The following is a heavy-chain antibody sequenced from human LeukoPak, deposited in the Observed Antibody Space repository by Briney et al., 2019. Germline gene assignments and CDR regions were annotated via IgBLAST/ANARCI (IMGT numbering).Heavy chain of an antibody. J-gene: IGHJ4*02. Sequence: GGSLRLSCAASGFTVSSNFMSWVRQAPGKGLEWVSIIYSGGSTYYADSVKGRFTISRDDSRNTLYLRMSSLRVEDTAVYYCARNDQWLPSDWGRGTLVTVSS. CDR1: GFTVSSNF. V-gene: IGHV3-66*01. CDR2: IYSGGST. D-gene: IGHD6-19*01. CDR3: ARNDQWLPSD.